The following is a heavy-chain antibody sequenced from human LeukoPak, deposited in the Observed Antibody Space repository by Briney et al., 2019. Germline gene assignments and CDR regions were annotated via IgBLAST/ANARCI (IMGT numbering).Heavy chain of an antibody. Sequence: GASVKVSCKASGYTFTSYYMHWVRQAPGQGLEWMGWISGYNGNTNFAQKLQDRVTMTTDTSTSTAYMELRSLRSDDTAVYYCARDAPAAGGAFDIWGQGTMVTVSS. J-gene: IGHJ3*02. D-gene: IGHD2-15*01. V-gene: IGHV1-18*04. CDR3: ARDAPAAGGAFDI. CDR2: ISGYNGNT. CDR1: GYTFTSYY.